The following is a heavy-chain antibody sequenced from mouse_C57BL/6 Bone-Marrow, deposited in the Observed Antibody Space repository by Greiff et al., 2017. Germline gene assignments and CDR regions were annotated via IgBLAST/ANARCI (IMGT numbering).Heavy chain of an antibody. V-gene: IGHV1-76*01. CDR1: GYTFTDYY. D-gene: IGHD2-2*01. CDR3: ARWLRLNYFDY. J-gene: IGHJ2*01. CDR2: IYPGSGNT. Sequence: QVQLKESGAELVRPGASVKLSCKASGYTFTDYYINWVKQRPGQGLEWIARIYPGSGNTYYNEKFKGKATLTAEKSSSTAYMQLSSLTSEDSAVYFCARWLRLNYFDYWGQGTTLTVSS.